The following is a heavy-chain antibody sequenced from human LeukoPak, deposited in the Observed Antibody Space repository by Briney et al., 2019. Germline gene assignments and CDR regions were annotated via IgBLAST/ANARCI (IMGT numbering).Heavy chain of an antibody. CDR1: GGSISSSTYY. CDR3: ARGPATFGGIIGKGAFDI. Sequence: PSETLSLTCTASGGSISSSTYYWGWIRQPPGKGLEWIGSIFYSGRTYYNPSLKSRVTMSVDTSKNQFSLKLSSVNAADTAVYYCARGPATFGGIIGKGAFDIWGQGTMVTVSS. V-gene: IGHV4-39*07. J-gene: IGHJ3*02. CDR2: IFYSGRT. D-gene: IGHD3-16*02.